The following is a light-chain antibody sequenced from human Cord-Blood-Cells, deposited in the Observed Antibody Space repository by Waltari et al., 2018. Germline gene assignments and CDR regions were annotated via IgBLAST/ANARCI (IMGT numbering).Light chain of an antibody. J-gene: IGLJ1*01. Sequence: QSVLTQPPSASGTPGQRVTISCSGSSSNIGSNYVYWYQQLPGTAPKLLIYRNNQRPSGVPDRFPGSKSGTSASLAISGLRSEDEADYYCVAWDDSHYVFGTGTKVTVL. V-gene: IGLV1-47*01. CDR3: VAWDDSHYV. CDR1: SSNIGSNY. CDR2: RNN.